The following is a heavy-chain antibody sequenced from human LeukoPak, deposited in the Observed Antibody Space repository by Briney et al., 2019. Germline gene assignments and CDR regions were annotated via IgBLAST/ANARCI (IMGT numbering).Heavy chain of an antibody. J-gene: IGHJ4*02. Sequence: GGSLRLSCAASGFTFSSYSMNWVRQAPGKGLEWVANIKQDRSEKYYVDSVKGRFTISRDNAKNSLYLQMNSLRAEDTAVYYCARVKAYNDYVWGSYRTSWVFDYWGQGTLVTVSS. V-gene: IGHV3-7*01. D-gene: IGHD3-16*02. CDR1: GFTFSSYS. CDR3: ARVKAYNDYVWGSYRTSWVFDY. CDR2: IKQDRSEK.